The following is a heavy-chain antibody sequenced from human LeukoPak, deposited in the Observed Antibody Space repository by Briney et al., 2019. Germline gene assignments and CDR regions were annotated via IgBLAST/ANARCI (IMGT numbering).Heavy chain of an antibody. CDR2: IKSKTDGGTT. CDR1: GFTFRNAW. J-gene: IGHJ4*02. CDR3: TTSCGDYYDFDY. V-gene: IGHV3-15*01. D-gene: IGHD2-21*01. Sequence: GGSLRLSCAASGFTFRNAWMSWVRQAPGKGLEWAGRIKSKTDGGTTDYATPVKGRFTISRDDSENTLFLQMNSLKTEDTAAYYCTTSCGDYYDFDYWGQGTLVTVSS.